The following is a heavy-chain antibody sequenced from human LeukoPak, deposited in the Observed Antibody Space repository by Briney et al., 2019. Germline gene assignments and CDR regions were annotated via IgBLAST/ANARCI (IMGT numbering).Heavy chain of an antibody. V-gene: IGHV3-33*01. CDR2: IWYDGTNK. CDR1: GFTFRNYG. D-gene: IGHD3-10*01. J-gene: IGHJ4*02. Sequence: QPGRSLRLSCAASGFTFRNYGMHWVRQAPGKGLEWVAVIWYDGTNKNYADSVKGRFTISRDNSKNTLYLQMNSLRAEDTAVYYCARDRIPLSRGFGSEGYWGQGTLVTVSS. CDR3: ARDRIPLSRGFGSEGY.